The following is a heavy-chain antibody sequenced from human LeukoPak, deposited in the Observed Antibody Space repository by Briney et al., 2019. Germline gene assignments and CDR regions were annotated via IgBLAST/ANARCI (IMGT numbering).Heavy chain of an antibody. J-gene: IGHJ6*02. CDR1: GGSVSSGSYY. CDR3: ARDTTVTTFDGMDV. CDR2: IYHSGST. V-gene: IGHV4-61*01. Sequence: SETLSLTCTVSGGSVSSGSYYWNWIRQPAGKGLEWIGYIYHSGSTNYNPSLKSRVTISVDTSKNQVSLKLSSVTAADTAVYYCARDTTVTTFDGMDVWGQGTTVTVSS. D-gene: IGHD4-17*01.